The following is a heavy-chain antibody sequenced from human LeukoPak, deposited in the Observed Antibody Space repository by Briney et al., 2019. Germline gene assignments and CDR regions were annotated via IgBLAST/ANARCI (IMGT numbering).Heavy chain of an antibody. CDR2: IKSKTDGGTT. Sequence: GGSLRLSCAASGFTFSNAWMSWVRQAPGKGLEWVGRIKSKTDGGTTDYAAPVKGRFTISRDDSKNTLYLQMNSLKTEDTAVYYCTTDVVSSVHYDSSGHRRGYFDYWGQGTLITVSS. CDR3: TTDVVSSVHYDSSGHRRGYFDY. D-gene: IGHD3-22*01. J-gene: IGHJ4*02. CDR1: GFTFSNAW. V-gene: IGHV3-15*01.